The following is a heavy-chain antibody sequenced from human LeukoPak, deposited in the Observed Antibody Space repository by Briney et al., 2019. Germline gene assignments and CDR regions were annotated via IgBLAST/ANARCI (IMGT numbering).Heavy chain of an antibody. CDR1: GFTFSSYS. CDR3: ARGGAGLSYYYYGMDV. V-gene: IGHV3-48*01. D-gene: IGHD6-19*01. Sequence: GGSLRLSCAASGFTFSSYSMNWVRQAPGKGLEWVSYISSSSSTIYYADSVKGRFTISRDNAKNSLYLQMNSLRAEDTAVYYCARGGAGLSYYYYGMDVWGQGTTVTVSS. J-gene: IGHJ6*02. CDR2: ISSSSSTI.